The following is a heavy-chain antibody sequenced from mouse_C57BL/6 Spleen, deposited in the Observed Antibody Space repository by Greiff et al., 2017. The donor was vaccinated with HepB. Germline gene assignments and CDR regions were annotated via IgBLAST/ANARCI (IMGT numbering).Heavy chain of an antibody. CDR1: GYSNTSGYY. J-gene: IGHJ1*03. CDR3: ARKGYYYGTDWYFDV. V-gene: IGHV3-6*01. D-gene: IGHD1-1*01. Sequence: EVKLQESGPGLVKPSQSLSLTCSVTGYSNTSGYYWNWIRQFPGNKLEWMGYISYDGSNNYNPSLKNRISITRDTSKNQFFLKLNSVTTEDTATYYCARKGYYYGTDWYFDVWGTGTTVTVSS. CDR2: ISYDGSN.